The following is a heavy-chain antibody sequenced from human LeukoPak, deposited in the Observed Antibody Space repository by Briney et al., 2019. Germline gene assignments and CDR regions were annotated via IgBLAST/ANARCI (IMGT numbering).Heavy chain of an antibody. CDR2: ISPSENT. D-gene: IGHD2-15*01. CDR3: ARDRSVVVVGSIVYYDY. CDR1: GGSITNHY. Sequence: SETLSLTCTVSGGSITNHYWSWLRQPAGKGLEWIGRISPSENTNYNPSLKSRVTMSIDTSKNQFSLNLNSVTAADTAVYYCARDRSVVVVGSIVYYDYWGQGTLVTVST. J-gene: IGHJ4*02. V-gene: IGHV4-4*07.